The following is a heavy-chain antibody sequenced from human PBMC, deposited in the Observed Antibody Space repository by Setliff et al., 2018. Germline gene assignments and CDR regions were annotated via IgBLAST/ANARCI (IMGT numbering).Heavy chain of an antibody. D-gene: IGHD2-2*01. CDR3: ARELTIVVPPALALDV. J-gene: IGHJ6*04. V-gene: IGHV4-34*10. Sequence: SETLSLTCAVYGGSFSGYYWSWIRQPPGKGLEWIGEINHSGSTNYNPSLKSRFTISRDNAKNTLYLQMNSLRAEDTAVYYCARELTIVVPPALALDVWGKGTTVTVSS. CDR1: GGSFSGYY. CDR2: INHSGST.